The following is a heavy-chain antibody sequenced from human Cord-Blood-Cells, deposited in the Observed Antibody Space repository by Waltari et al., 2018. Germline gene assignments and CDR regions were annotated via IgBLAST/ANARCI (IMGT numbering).Heavy chain of an antibody. D-gene: IGHD6-13*01. Sequence: QVQLVQSRAEVKKPGSSVKVSCKASGGTFSSYANNWVRQDPGQGLEWLGCIIHIFGTANYAQKFQCRVTITADESTSTAYMELSSLRSEDTAVYYCAREDYNYSSSWYFFDYWGQGTLVTVSS. J-gene: IGHJ4*02. CDR3: AREDYNYSSSWYFFDY. CDR2: IIHIFGTA. V-gene: IGHV1-69*01. CDR1: GGTFSSYA.